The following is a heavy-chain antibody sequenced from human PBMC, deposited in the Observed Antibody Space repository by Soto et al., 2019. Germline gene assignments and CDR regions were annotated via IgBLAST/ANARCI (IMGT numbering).Heavy chain of an antibody. D-gene: IGHD3-16*02. Sequence: SETLSLTCAVYGGSFSGYYWSWIRQPPGKGLEWIGEINHSGSTNYNPSLKSRVTISVDTSKNQFSLKLSSVTAADTAVYYCARTHDYIWGSYRSYYFDYWGQGTLVTVSS. CDR2: INHSGST. CDR3: ARTHDYIWGSYRSYYFDY. V-gene: IGHV4-34*01. J-gene: IGHJ4*02. CDR1: GGSFSGYY.